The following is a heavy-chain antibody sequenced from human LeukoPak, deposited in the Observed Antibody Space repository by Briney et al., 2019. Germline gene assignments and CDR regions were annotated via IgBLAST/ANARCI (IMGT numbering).Heavy chain of an antibody. V-gene: IGHV3-23*01. CDR2: ISNSGGST. J-gene: IGHJ6*03. CDR3: ARVSLYHYYMDV. Sequence: GGSLRLSCAASGFTFSSYAMSWVRQAPGKGLEWVSAISNSGGSTYYADSVKGRFTISRDNSKNTLYLQMNSLRAEDMAVYYCARVSLYHYYMDVWGKGTTVTVSS. CDR1: GFTFSSYA.